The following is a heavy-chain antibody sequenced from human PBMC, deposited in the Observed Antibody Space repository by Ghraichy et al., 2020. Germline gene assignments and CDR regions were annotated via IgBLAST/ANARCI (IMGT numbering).Heavy chain of an antibody. CDR3: ARAPDFWSGYSSMAAYYYMDV. Sequence: ASVKVSCKASGYTFTSYGISWVRQAPGQGLEWMGWISAYNGNTNYAQKLQGRVTMTTDTSTSTAYMELRSLRSDDTAVYYCARAPDFWSGYSSMAAYYYMDVWGKGTSVTVSS. V-gene: IGHV1-18*01. J-gene: IGHJ6*03. CDR1: GYTFTSYG. CDR2: ISAYNGNT. D-gene: IGHD3-3*01.